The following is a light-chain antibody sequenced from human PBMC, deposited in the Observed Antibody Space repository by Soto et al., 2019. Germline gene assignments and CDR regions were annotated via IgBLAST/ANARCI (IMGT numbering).Light chain of an antibody. Sequence: EIVLTQSPGTLSLSLGERATLSCRASQSVSSNYLAWYQQKPGQAPGLLIYATSSRATGIPDRFSGSGSGTDFTLTISRLEPEDFAVYYCQQYGNSPRYSFGQGTKLEIK. CDR2: ATS. CDR3: QQYGNSPRYS. CDR1: QSVSSNY. J-gene: IGKJ2*03. V-gene: IGKV3-20*01.